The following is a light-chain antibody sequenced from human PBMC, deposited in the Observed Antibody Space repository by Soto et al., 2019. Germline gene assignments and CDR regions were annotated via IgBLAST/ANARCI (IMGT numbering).Light chain of an antibody. CDR3: QQYNKWPPSWT. Sequence: IVLTQSPATLSLSPGERATLSCRASQSVSSYLAWYQQKPGQAPRLLIYDASNRATGIPARFSGSGSGTDFTLTISSLEPEDFAVYYCQQYNKWPPSWTFGQGTKLDIK. CDR2: DAS. V-gene: IGKV3-11*01. CDR1: QSVSSY. J-gene: IGKJ1*01.